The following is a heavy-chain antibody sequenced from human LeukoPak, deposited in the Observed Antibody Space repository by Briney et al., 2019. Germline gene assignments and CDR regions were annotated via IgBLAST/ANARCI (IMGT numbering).Heavy chain of an antibody. D-gene: IGHD1-7*01. J-gene: IGHJ4*02. CDR1: GFSFSTFV. V-gene: IGHV3-33*01. CDR2: IRPDGSHI. CDR3: LREVDWKYAFDY. Sequence: PGSSLRLSCAASGFSFSTFVMHWVRQAPGKGLEWVAVIRPDGSHISYVDPVKGRFTISRDNSNNTLYLQMNSLRAEDTALYYCLREVDWKYAFDYWGRGTLVTVSS.